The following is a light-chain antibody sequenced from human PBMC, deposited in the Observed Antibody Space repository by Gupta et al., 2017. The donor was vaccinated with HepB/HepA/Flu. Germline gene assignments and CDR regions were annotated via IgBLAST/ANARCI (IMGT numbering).Light chain of an antibody. Sequence: QLVLTPSPSASASLGASVTLTCTLSSGHSSYAIAWHQQQPEKGPRYLLNVSSDGSHTKGDGIPDRFSGSSSGAERYLTISSLQSEDEADYYCQTWGAGIGYAFGTGTKVTVL. V-gene: IGLV4-69*01. J-gene: IGLJ1*01. CDR1: SGHSSYA. CDR2: VSSDGSH. CDR3: QTWGAGIGYA.